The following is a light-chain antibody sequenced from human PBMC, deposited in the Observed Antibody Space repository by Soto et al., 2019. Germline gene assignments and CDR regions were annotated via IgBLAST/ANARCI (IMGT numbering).Light chain of an antibody. CDR2: EVN. J-gene: IGLJ2*01. Sequence: QSVLTQPASVTGSPGQSITISCTGSSSDVGTYDYVSWYQQHPGKAPKLMIYEVNNRPSGVSDRFSGSKSGNTASLTISGLQAEDEADYYCNSHTTNRSLVFGGRTNVTVL. CDR3: NSHTTNRSLV. CDR1: SSDVGTYDY. V-gene: IGLV2-14*01.